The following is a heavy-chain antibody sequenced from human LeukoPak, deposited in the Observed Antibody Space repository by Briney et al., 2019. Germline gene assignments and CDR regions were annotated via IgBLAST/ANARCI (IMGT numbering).Heavy chain of an antibody. CDR3: ARGYRSVVSQPPDF. Sequence: SETLSLTCTVSGGSISSYYWTWIRQPPGKGLEWIGHIYYSGSINYNPSLKSRVTISVDTSKNQFSLKLSSVTAADTAVYYCARGYRSVVSQPPDFWAQGTLDTVSS. CDR1: GGSISSYY. CDR2: IYYSGSI. D-gene: IGHD3-16*02. J-gene: IGHJ4*02. V-gene: IGHV4-59*01.